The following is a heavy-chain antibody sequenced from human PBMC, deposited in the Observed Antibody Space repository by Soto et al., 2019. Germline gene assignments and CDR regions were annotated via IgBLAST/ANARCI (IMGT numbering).Heavy chain of an antibody. D-gene: IGHD3-9*01. CDR1: GGSISSGGYY. V-gene: IGHV4-30-4*08. CDR3: ARFDWLFSPPDY. J-gene: IGHJ4*02. CDR2: IYYSGST. Sequence: PSETLSLTWTVSGGSISSGGYYWSWIRQHPGKGLEWIGYIYYSGSTYYNPSLKSRVTISVDTSKNQFSLKLSSVTAAYTAVYYCARFDWLFSPPDYWGQGTLVTVSS.